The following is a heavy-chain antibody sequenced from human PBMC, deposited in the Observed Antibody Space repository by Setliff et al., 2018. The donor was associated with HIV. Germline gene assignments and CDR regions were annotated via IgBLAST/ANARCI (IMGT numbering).Heavy chain of an antibody. CDR3: ARLCSNGVCRPVGDHVFDV. CDR1: GGSISSYY. Sequence: PSETLSLTCTVSGGSISSYYWSWIRQPPGKGLEWIGYIYGSGSTGYNPSLTSRVTVSADPSKNQISMKLSSVTAADTAIYYCARLCSNGVCRPVGDHVFDVWGQGTMVTVSS. V-gene: IGHV4-4*09. D-gene: IGHD2-8*01. J-gene: IGHJ3*01. CDR2: IYGSGST.